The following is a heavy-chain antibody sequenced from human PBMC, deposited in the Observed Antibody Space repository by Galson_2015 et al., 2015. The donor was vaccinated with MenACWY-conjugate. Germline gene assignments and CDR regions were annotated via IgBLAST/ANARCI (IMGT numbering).Heavy chain of an antibody. J-gene: IGHJ6*02. CDR2: ISGSGRST. CDR3: AKDIRGRQDLHYYGMDV. D-gene: IGHD3-3*02. V-gene: IGHV3-23*01. Sequence: SLRLSCAVSGFTFSSYAMSWVRQAPGKGLEWVSTISGSGRSTYFADSVKGRFTISRDNSKNTLYLQMNSLRAEDTAVYYCAKDIRGRQDLHYYGMDVWGQGTTVTVSS. CDR1: GFTFSSYA.